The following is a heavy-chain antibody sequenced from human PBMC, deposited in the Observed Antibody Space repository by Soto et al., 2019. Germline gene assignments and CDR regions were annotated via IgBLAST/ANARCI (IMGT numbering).Heavy chain of an antibody. CDR2: VSSDGNNK. J-gene: IGHJ5*02. CDR1: GFSFSNYG. Sequence: VGSLRLSCVASGFSFSNYGMHWVRQAPGKGLEWVAFVSSDGNNKYYAESVKGRFTISRDNSKNTLFLQVDRLTVDDTAVYYCAKDRVIQLLPIWPDPWGQGTLVTVSS. CDR3: AKDRVIQLLPIWPDP. D-gene: IGHD2-2*01. V-gene: IGHV3-30*18.